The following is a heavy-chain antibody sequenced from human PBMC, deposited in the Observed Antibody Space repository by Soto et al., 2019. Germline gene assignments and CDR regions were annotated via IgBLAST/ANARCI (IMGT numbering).Heavy chain of an antibody. CDR1: GFTFSSFC. D-gene: IGHD3-10*01. CDR3: EKESLDYFDSGSFYGPTFDY. Sequence: GGSLRLSCVVSGFTFSSFCIDWVRQAPCKGLEWVAAISFDGKDISYSDSVKGRFTISRDKSKNTLYLQMNSLRPEDTAVYYCEKESLDYFDSGSFYGPTFDYWGQGTLVTVSS. J-gene: IGHJ4*02. CDR2: ISFDGKDI. V-gene: IGHV3-30*18.